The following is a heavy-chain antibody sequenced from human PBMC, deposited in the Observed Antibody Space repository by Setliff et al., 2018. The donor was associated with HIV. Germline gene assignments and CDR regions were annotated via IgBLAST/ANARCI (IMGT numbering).Heavy chain of an antibody. Sequence: SETLSLTCTVSGVSINTINYYWGWIRQPPGKGLEWIGNIYSTGTTYFNPSLQSRVRISVDTSKNQFSLKLSSVTAADTAVYYCARGDYSYSTGYEGLDSWGRGTLVTVSS. V-gene: IGHV4-39*01. CDR2: IYSTGTT. J-gene: IGHJ4*02. D-gene: IGHD3-22*01. CDR3: ARGDYSYSTGYEGLDS. CDR1: GVSINTINYY.